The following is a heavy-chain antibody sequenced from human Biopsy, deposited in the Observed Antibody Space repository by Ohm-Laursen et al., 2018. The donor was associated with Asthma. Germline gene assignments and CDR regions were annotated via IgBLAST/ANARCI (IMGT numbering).Heavy chain of an antibody. CDR3: VREGDCSGGSCHSPYYDGMDV. V-gene: IGHV3-30-3*01. CDR2: CGSYYDGGLK. D-gene: IGHD2-15*01. J-gene: IGHJ6*02. Sequence: SLRLSCTASGFTFRSYAMHWVRQAPGKGLEWVAACGSYYDGGLKYYADSVNGRFTVSRDDSKNTLYLQMKSLRGEDTAVYYCVREGDCSGGSCHSPYYDGMDVWGQGTTVTVSS. CDR1: GFTFRSYA.